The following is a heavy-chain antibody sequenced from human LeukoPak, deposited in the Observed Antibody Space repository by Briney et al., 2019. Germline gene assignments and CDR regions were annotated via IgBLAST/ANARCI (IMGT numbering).Heavy chain of an antibody. Sequence: SSETLSLTCTVSGGTLSNYYWSWIRQAPGRGLEWVGYVYFSGSTKYYPSLKSRVSISLDTSKNHFSLKLISVTAADTAVYYCARRASTGWYRKSTFDYWGQGTLVTVSS. V-gene: IGHV4-59*08. J-gene: IGHJ4*02. CDR1: GGTLSNYY. CDR2: VYFSGST. D-gene: IGHD6-19*01. CDR3: ARRASTGWYRKSTFDY.